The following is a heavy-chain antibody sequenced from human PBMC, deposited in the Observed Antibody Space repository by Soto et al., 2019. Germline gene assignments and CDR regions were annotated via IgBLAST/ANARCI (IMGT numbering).Heavy chain of an antibody. CDR3: ARDHNSGSYYRFDY. Sequence: QVQLVESGGGVVQPGRSLRLSCAASGFTFSSYGMHWVRQAPGKGLEWVAVIWYDGSNKYYADSVKGRFTISRDNSKNTLYLQMNSLRAEDTAVYYCARDHNSGSYYRFDYWGQGTLVTVYS. D-gene: IGHD1-26*01. CDR2: IWYDGSNK. V-gene: IGHV3-33*01. J-gene: IGHJ4*02. CDR1: GFTFSSYG.